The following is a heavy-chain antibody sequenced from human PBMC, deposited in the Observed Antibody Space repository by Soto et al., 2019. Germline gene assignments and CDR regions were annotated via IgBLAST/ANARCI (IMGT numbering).Heavy chain of an antibody. Sequence: QVQLQQSGPGLVKPSQTLSLTCAISGDSVSSNSAAWNWIRQSPSRGLEWLGRTYYRSKWYNDYAVSVKSRITINPDTSKNQFSLQLNSVTPEDTAVYYCARDSGLRIAAAGPYYYYYGMDVWGQGTTVTVSS. J-gene: IGHJ6*02. D-gene: IGHD6-13*01. CDR2: TYYRSKWYN. V-gene: IGHV6-1*01. CDR3: ARDSGLRIAAAGPYYYYYGMDV. CDR1: GDSVSSNSAA.